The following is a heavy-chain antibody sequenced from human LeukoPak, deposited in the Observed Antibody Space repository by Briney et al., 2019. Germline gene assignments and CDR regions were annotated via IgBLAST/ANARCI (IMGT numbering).Heavy chain of an antibody. Sequence: PSDTPSLTCSVSGGSISPNYWTWIRQSPPRGLEGIGYVYYTGRTRYNPSLQSRLTISLDTSNSHFSLQLSSVTASDTAVYYCARLLDNDNSGAPDTFDIWAQGTTVTVSS. CDR3: ARLLDNDNSGAPDTFDI. D-gene: IGHD3-22*01. CDR1: GGSISPNY. J-gene: IGHJ3*02. V-gene: IGHV4-59*07. CDR2: VYYTGRT.